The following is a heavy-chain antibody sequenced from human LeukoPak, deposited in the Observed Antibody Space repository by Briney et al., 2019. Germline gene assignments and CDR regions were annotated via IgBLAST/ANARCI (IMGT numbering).Heavy chain of an antibody. CDR3: ARESRVYYDSSGYTY. Sequence: GGSLRLSCAASGFSFDDYGMAWVRQAPGKGLEWVSAISWNGGTKDYAESVRGRFSISRDNAKNSLHLQMNSLRAEDTALYYCARESRVYYDSSGYTYWGQGTLVTVSS. CDR2: ISWNGGTK. V-gene: IGHV3-20*04. CDR1: GFSFDDYG. D-gene: IGHD3-22*01. J-gene: IGHJ4*02.